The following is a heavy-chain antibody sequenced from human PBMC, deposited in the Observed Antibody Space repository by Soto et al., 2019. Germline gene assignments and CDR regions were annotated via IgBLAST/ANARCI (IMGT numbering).Heavy chain of an antibody. V-gene: IGHV1-3*01. J-gene: IGHJ4*02. Sequence: QVQLVQSGAEVKKPGASVKVSCKASGYTFTSYAMHWVRQAPGQRLEWMGWINAGNGNTKYSQKFQGRVTITRDTSASTAYMERSSLRSEDTAVYYCARISLGETYYFDYWGQGTLVTVSS. CDR2: INAGNGNT. CDR1: GYTFTSYA. CDR3: ARISLGETYYFDY. D-gene: IGHD3-10*01.